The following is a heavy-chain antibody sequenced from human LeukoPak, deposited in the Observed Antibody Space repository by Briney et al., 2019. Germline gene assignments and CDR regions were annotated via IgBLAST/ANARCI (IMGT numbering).Heavy chain of an antibody. Sequence: GGSLRLSCAASGFTFSSYGMHWVRQAPGKGLEWVAFIRHDGSNKYYADSVKGRFTISRDNSKNTLYLQMNSLRAEDTAVYYCAKDYVFDYWGQGTLVTVSS. V-gene: IGHV3-30*02. J-gene: IGHJ4*02. CDR1: GFTFSSYG. CDR3: AKDYVFDY. CDR2: IRHDGSNK. D-gene: IGHD3-16*01.